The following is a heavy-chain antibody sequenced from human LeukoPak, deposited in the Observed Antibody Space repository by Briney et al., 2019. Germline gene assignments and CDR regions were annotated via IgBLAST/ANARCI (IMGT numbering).Heavy chain of an antibody. Sequence: PGRSLRLSCAASVFTFNSYAMHGGRQAPGKGLEGVAVISYDGSNKYYAEPVKGRFTISRDNSKNNLYLQMNRLRAEDTGLYYCARDRFGELLFIFDYWGPGTLVTVSS. CDR2: ISYDGSNK. V-gene: IGHV3-30-3*01. CDR3: ARDRFGELLFIFDY. CDR1: VFTFNSYA. J-gene: IGHJ4*02. D-gene: IGHD3-10*01.